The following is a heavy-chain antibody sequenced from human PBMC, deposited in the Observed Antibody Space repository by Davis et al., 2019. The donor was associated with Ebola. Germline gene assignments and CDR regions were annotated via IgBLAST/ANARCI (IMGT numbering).Heavy chain of an antibody. D-gene: IGHD4-11*01. CDR2: IKQDGSEK. CDR3: ARDTEWFDP. Sequence: GESLKISCAASGFTFSSYWMSWVRQAPGKGLEWVANIKQDGSEKYYVDSVKGRFTISRDNAKNLLYLQMNSLRAEDTAVYYCARDTEWFDPWGQGTLVTVSS. V-gene: IGHV3-7*01. J-gene: IGHJ5*02. CDR1: GFTFSSYW.